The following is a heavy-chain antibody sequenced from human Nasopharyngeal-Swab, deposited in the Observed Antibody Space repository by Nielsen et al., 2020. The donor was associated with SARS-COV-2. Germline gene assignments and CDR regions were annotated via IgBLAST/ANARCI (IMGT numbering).Heavy chain of an antibody. J-gene: IGHJ4*02. CDR2: IYHSGST. CDR3: ATRQRPSYSSGWYQQITDY. Sequence: WIRQPPGKGLEWIGEIYHSGSTYYNPSLKSRVTISVDTSKNQFSLKLSSVTAADTAVYYCATRQRPSYSSGWYQQITDYWGQGTLVTVSS. V-gene: IGHV4-39*01. D-gene: IGHD6-19*01.